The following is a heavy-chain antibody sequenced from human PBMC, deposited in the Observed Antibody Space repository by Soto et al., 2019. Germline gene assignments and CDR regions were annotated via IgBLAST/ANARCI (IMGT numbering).Heavy chain of an antibody. CDR2: IIGSGGST. V-gene: IGHV3-23*01. D-gene: IGHD3-10*01. CDR1: GXTFCISS. CDR3: ARGVGEYSDYYGLDV. Sequence: GSLRLSSAAAGXTFCISSVTWVRQDPGKGLEWVSGIIGSGGSTYYADSVKGRFTISRDNSKNNLYLQMNSLRAEDTAVYYCARGVGEYSDYYGLDVWAQGTTVTVYS. J-gene: IGHJ6*02.